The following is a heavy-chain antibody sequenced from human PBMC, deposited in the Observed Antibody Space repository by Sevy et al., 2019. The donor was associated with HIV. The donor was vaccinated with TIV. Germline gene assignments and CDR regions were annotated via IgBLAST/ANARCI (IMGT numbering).Heavy chain of an antibody. CDR2: IYPGDSDT. J-gene: IGHJ6*02. V-gene: IGHV5-51*01. Sequence: GESLKISCKGSGYTFTNYWIGWVRQMPGKGLEWMGIIYPGDSDTRYSPSFQGQVTISVDKSISTAYLQWSSLKASDTAIFYCARGARGALHCYYDYTMDIWGQGTTVAVSS. CDR1: GYTFTNYW. CDR3: ARGARGALHCYYDYTMDI.